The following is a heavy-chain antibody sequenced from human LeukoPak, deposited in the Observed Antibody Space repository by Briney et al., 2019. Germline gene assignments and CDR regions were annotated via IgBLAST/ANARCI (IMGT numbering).Heavy chain of an antibody. CDR3: ARDRCSGGSCYRGYYYGMDV. Sequence: GGSLRLSCAASGFTFSSYEMNWVRQAPGKGLEWVSYISSSGSTIYYADSVKGRFTISRDNAKNSLYLQMNSLRAEDTAVYYCARDRCSGGSCYRGYYYGMDVWGQGTTVTVSS. J-gene: IGHJ6*02. CDR1: GFTFSSYE. CDR2: ISSSGSTI. V-gene: IGHV3-48*03. D-gene: IGHD2-15*01.